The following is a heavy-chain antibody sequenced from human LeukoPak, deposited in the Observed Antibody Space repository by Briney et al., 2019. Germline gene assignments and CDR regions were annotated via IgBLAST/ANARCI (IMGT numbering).Heavy chain of an antibody. Sequence: SETLSLTCTVSGGSISNLNYYWSWIRQPAGKGLEWIGRIYASGSTNYNPSLKSRVTISVDTSKNQFSLKLSSVTAADTAVYYCARALWFGESPPGYWGQGTLVTVSS. CDR1: GGSISNLNYY. CDR3: ARALWFGESPPGY. J-gene: IGHJ4*02. CDR2: IYASGST. D-gene: IGHD3-10*01. V-gene: IGHV4-61*02.